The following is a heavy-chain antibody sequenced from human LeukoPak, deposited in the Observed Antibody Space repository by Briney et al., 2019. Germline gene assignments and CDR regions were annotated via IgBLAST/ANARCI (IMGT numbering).Heavy chain of an antibody. D-gene: IGHD6-13*01. V-gene: IGHV4-59*08. CDR2: IYYSGST. Sequence: SETLSLTCTVSGGSISSYYWSWIRQPPGKGLEWIGYIYYSGSTNYNPSLKSRVTISVDTSKNQFSLKLTSVTAADTAVYCARHRRIAAAGIRGYDYWGQGTLVTVSS. CDR1: GGSISSYY. CDR3: ARHRRIAAAGIRGYDY. J-gene: IGHJ4*02.